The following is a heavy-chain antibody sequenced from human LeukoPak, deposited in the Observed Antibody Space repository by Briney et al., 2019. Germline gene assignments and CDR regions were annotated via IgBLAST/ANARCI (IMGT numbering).Heavy chain of an antibody. CDR1: GGSFSGYY. CDR3: ARAALYDSSGYYYNY. J-gene: IGHJ4*02. D-gene: IGHD3-22*01. V-gene: IGHV4-34*01. Sequence: SETLSLTCAAYGGSFSGYYWTWIRQPPGKGLEWIGEINHSGSTNYNPSLKSRVTISVDTSKNQFSLKLSSVTAADTAVYYSARAALYDSSGYYYNYWGQGTLVPVSS. CDR2: INHSGST.